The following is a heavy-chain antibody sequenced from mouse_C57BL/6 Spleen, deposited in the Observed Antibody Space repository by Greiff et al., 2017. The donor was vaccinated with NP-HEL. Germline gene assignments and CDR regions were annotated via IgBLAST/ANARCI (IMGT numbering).Heavy chain of an antibody. J-gene: IGHJ4*01. Sequence: EVQLQQSGPELVKPGASVKMSCKASGYTFTDYNMHWVKQSHGKSLEWIGYINPNNGGTSSNQKFTGKAPLTVNKSSSKAYMELRSLTSEDSAVYDCARWRIYYYGSDAMDYWGQGTSVTVSS. CDR2: INPNNGGT. V-gene: IGHV1-22*01. CDR1: GYTFTDYN. D-gene: IGHD1-1*01. CDR3: ARWRIYYYGSDAMDY.